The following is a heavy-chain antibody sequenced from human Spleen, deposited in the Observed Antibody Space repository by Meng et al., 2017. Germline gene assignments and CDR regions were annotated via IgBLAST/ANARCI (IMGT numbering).Heavy chain of an antibody. CDR2: INHSGST. V-gene: IGHV4-34*01. CDR1: GGSFSDYY. Sequence: QAQLQQWGAGLLKPSETLSLTCVVSGGSFSDYYWSWIRQPTGKGLEWIGEINHSGSTNYNPSLESRATISVDTSQNNLSLKLSSVTAADSAVYYCARGPTTMAHDFDYWGQGTLVTVSS. J-gene: IGHJ4*02. CDR3: ARGPTTMAHDFDY. D-gene: IGHD4-11*01.